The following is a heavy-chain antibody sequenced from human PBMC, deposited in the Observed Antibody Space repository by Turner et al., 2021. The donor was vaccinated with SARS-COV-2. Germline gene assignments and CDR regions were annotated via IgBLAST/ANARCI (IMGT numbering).Heavy chain of an antibody. J-gene: IGHJ6*02. Sequence: EVPLVESGGGLIQPGGSLRLSCAAFGFTVSSNYMSWVRQAQGKGLEWVSVIYSGGSTYYADYVKGRFTISRDNTKNTLYLQMNSLRAEDTAVYYCARDLMEVGGMDVWGQGTTVTVSS. CDR2: IYSGGST. D-gene: IGHD3-3*01. V-gene: IGHV3-53*01. CDR3: ARDLMEVGGMDV. CDR1: GFTVSSNY.